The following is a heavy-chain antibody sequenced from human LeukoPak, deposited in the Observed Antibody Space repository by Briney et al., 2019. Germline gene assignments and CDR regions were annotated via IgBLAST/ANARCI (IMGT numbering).Heavy chain of an antibody. CDR1: GFTFSSYS. Sequence: GGSLRLSCAASGFTFSSYSMNWVRQAPGKGLEWVSSISSSSSYIYYADSVKGRFTISRDNAKNSLYLQMNSLRAEDTAVYYCAKVRYFDWSIDYWGQGTLVTVSS. V-gene: IGHV3-21*04. D-gene: IGHD3-9*01. CDR3: AKVRYFDWSIDY. J-gene: IGHJ4*02. CDR2: ISSSSSYI.